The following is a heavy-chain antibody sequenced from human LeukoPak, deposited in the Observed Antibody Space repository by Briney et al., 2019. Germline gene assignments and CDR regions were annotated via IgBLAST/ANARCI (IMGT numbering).Heavy chain of an antibody. CDR1: GYTFTGYY. CDR2: INPNSGGT. CDR3: ARDSGYAYSIDY. J-gene: IGHJ4*02. V-gene: IGHV1-2*02. Sequence: ASVKVSCKASGYTFTGYYMHWVRQAPGQGLEWMGWINPNSGGTNYAQKFQGRVTMTRDTSISTAYMELSRLRSDDTAAYYCARDSGYAYSIDYWGQGTLVTVSS. D-gene: IGHD5-12*01.